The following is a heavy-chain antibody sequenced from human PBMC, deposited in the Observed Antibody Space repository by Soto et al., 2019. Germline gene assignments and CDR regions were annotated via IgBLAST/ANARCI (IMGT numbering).Heavy chain of an antibody. J-gene: IGHJ5*02. CDR1: GFTFSSYA. Sequence: PGGSLRLSCAASGFTFSSYAMSWVRQAPGKGLEWVSAISGSGGSTYYADSVKGRFTISRDNSKNTLYLQMNSLRAENTAVYYCAKSFGDTAMANWFDPWGQGTLVTVSS. D-gene: IGHD5-18*01. CDR3: AKSFGDTAMANWFDP. V-gene: IGHV3-23*01. CDR2: ISGSGGST.